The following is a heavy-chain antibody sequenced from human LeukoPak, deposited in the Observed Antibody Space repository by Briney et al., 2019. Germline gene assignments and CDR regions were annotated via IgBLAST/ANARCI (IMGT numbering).Heavy chain of an antibody. CDR3: AKDYYDSSGYDY. Sequence: PGGSLRLSCAASGFTFSSYWMHWVRQAPGKGLVWVSRINSDGSSTSYADSVKGRFTISRDNSKNTLYLQMNSLRAEDTAVYYCAKDYYDSSGYDYWGQGTLVTVSS. CDR1: GFTFSSYW. CDR2: INSDGSST. J-gene: IGHJ4*02. V-gene: IGHV3-74*01. D-gene: IGHD3-22*01.